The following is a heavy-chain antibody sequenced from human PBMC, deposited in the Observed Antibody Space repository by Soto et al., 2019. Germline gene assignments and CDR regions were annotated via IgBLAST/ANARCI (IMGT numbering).Heavy chain of an antibody. V-gene: IGHV1-46*01. D-gene: IGHD2-15*01. CDR1: GYTFTRYY. Sequence: ASVKVSCKASGYTFTRYYMHWVRQAPGQGLEWMGIINPNGGSTSYAQKFQGRVTMTRDTSTSTVYMELSSLRSEDTAVYYCAREKVVHWFDPWGQGTLVTVSS. CDR3: AREKVVHWFDP. CDR2: INPNGGST. J-gene: IGHJ5*02.